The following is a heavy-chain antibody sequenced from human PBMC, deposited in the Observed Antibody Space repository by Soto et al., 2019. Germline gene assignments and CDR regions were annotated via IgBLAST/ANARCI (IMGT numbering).Heavy chain of an antibody. J-gene: IGHJ6*02. CDR1: GGSISGSSYY. CDR2: IYYSGST. V-gene: IGHV4-39*01. Sequence: SETLSLTCTVSGGSISGSSYYWGWIRQPPGKGLEWIGSIYYSGSTYYNPSLKSRVTISVDTSKNQFSLKLSSVTAADTAVYYCARXSGKMTTVTTLYYYGMDVWGQGTTVTVSS. D-gene: IGHD4-17*01. CDR3: ARXSGKMTTVTTLYYYGMDV.